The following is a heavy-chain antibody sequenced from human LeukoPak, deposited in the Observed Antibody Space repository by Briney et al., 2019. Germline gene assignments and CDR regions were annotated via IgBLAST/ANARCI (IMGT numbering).Heavy chain of an antibody. D-gene: IGHD3-22*01. Sequence: SETLSLTCTVSGGSISSYYWSWIRQPPGKGLEWIGYIYYSGSTDYNPSLKSRVTISVDTSKNQFSLKLSSVTAADTAVYYCARAAYYYDSSGYFNWFDPWGQGTLVTVSS. V-gene: IGHV4-59*01. CDR2: IYYSGST. CDR1: GGSISSYY. CDR3: ARAAYYYDSSGYFNWFDP. J-gene: IGHJ5*02.